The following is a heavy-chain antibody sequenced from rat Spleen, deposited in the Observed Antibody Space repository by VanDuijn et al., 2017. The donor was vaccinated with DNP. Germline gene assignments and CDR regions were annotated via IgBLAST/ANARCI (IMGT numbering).Heavy chain of an antibody. D-gene: IGHD1-5*01. CDR3: ATLDIGSTVDY. CDR1: GFTFSDYN. J-gene: IGHJ2*01. Sequence: DVQLVESGGGLVQPGRSLKLSCPASGFTFSDYNMAWVRQAPKKGPEWVATILYDGRRTFYRDSVKGRFTISRDNARNTLYLQMDSLRSEDTATYYCATLDIGSTVDYWGQGVMVTVSS. CDR2: ILYDGRRT. V-gene: IGHV5S10*01.